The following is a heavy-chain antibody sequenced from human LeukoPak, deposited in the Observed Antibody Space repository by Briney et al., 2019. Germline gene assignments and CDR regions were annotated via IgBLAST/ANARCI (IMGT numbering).Heavy chain of an antibody. V-gene: IGHV3-20*04. Sequence: RAGGSLRLSCAASGFTFDDYGMSWVRHAPGKGLEWVSGINWNGGSTGYADSVKGRFTISRDNAKNSLFLQMNSLRAEDTAIYYCARLSLSGTSNCHGTRCYHAFDIWGRGTLVTVSS. CDR2: INWNGGST. D-gene: IGHD2/OR15-2a*01. J-gene: IGHJ3*02. CDR3: ARLSLSGTSNCHGTRCYHAFDI. CDR1: GFTFDDYG.